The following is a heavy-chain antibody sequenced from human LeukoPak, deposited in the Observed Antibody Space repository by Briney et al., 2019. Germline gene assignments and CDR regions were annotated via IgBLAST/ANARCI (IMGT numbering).Heavy chain of an antibody. CDR2: ISSSGSTI. CDR1: GFTFSSYE. Sequence: GGSLRLSCAVSGFTFSSYEMNWVRQAPGKGLEWVSYISSSGSTIYYADSVKGRFTISRDNAKNSLYLQMNSLRAEDTAVYYCAIKAVGATPNYFDYWGQGTLGTVSS. D-gene: IGHD1-26*01. CDR3: AIKAVGATPNYFDY. J-gene: IGHJ4*02. V-gene: IGHV3-48*03.